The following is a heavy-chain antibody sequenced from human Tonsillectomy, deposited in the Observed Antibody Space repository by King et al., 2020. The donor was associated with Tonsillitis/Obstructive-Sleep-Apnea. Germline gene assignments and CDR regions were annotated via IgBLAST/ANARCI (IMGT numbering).Heavy chain of an antibody. V-gene: IGHV4-59*08. CDR1: GGYISSFY. J-gene: IGHJ4*02. CDR3: AVPTTRLGSPYYFDSSGYPPLDY. CDR2: MYYSGST. D-gene: IGHD3-22*01. Sequence: QLQESGPGLVKPSETLSLTCTVSGGYISSFYWNWIRQPPGKGLEWIGYMYYSGSTNYNPSLKSRVTISVDTSKNQFSLKLSSVTAADTAVYYCAVPTTRLGSPYYFDSSGYPPLDYWGQGTLVTVSS.